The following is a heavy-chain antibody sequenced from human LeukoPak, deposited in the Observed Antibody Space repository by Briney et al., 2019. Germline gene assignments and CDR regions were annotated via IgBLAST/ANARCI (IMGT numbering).Heavy chain of an antibody. CDR3: AKAGGRYCSSATCNRYDY. CDR1: RFTFTNYA. D-gene: IGHD2-2*02. Sequence: GGSLRLSCAASRFTFTNYAMSWVRQAPGKGLEWVSTISGSGESTYYVDPVKGRFTMSRDNSKNTLYLQMNSLRAEDTAVYHCAKAGGRYCSSATCNRYDYWGQGALVIVSS. V-gene: IGHV3-23*01. J-gene: IGHJ4*02. CDR2: ISGSGEST.